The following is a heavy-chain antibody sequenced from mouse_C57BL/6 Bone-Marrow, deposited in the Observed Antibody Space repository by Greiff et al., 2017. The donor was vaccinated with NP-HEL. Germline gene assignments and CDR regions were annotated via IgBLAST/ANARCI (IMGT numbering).Heavy chain of an antibody. J-gene: IGHJ4*01. CDR2: IYPGSGST. D-gene: IGHD2-2*01. V-gene: IGHV1-55*01. Sequence: VQLQQPGAELVKPGASVKMSCKASGYTFTSYWITWVKQRPGQGLEWIGDIYPGSGSTNYNEKFKSKATLTVDTSSSTAYMQLSSLTSEDSAVYYCAREGMVTTGYYAMDYWGQGTSVTVSS. CDR1: GYTFTSYW. CDR3: AREGMVTTGYYAMDY.